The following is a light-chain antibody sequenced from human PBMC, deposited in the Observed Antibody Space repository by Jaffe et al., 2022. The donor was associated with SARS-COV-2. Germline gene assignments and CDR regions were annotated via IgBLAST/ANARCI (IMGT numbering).Light chain of an antibody. CDR1: QSISSNY. V-gene: IGKV3-20*01. Sequence: EIVLTQSPGTLSLSLGERATLSCRASQSISSNYLAWYQQKAGQAPRLLMYGASSRAPGVPDRFSGSGSGTDFTLTISRLEPEDFAVYYCQQYVSSPTWTFGQGTKVEIK. CDR2: GAS. CDR3: QQYVSSPTWT. J-gene: IGKJ1*01.